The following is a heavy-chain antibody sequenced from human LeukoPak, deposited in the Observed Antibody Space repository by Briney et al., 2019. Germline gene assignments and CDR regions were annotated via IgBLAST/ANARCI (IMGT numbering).Heavy chain of an antibody. D-gene: IGHD1-1*01. Sequence: PSETLSLTSPGSGGSISSYYWSWIRQSPGKGLDWIGYISYNGMTNYHPSLKSRVSISGDTSKNHFSLNLSSVTAADTAVYFCARVYGVQFSPAYLEYWGQGTLVTVSS. V-gene: IGHV4-59*01. J-gene: IGHJ4*02. CDR2: ISYNGMT. CDR3: ARVYGVQFSPAYLEY. CDR1: GGSISSYY.